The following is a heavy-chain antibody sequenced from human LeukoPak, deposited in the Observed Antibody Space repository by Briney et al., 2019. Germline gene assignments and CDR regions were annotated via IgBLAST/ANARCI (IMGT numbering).Heavy chain of an antibody. CDR2: IYDIGST. V-gene: IGHV4-59*08. Sequence: PSETLSLTCTVSGGSVSSYYWSWIRQPPGKGLEWIGYIYDIGSTKYNPSLKSRVTMSVDTSKIQFSLKLSSVTAADTAVYHCARTYYYDSSGYLNHWFDPWGQGTLVTVSS. CDR1: GGSVSSYY. D-gene: IGHD3-22*01. J-gene: IGHJ5*02. CDR3: ARTYYYDSSGYLNHWFDP.